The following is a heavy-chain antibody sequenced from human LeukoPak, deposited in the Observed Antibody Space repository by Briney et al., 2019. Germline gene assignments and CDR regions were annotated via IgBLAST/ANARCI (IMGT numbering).Heavy chain of an antibody. CDR1: GYTFTGHY. D-gene: IGHD6-13*01. V-gene: IGHV1-2*02. J-gene: IGHJ5*02. CDR3: ARGLRLAVAGTTRWFDP. CDR2: INPNSGGT. Sequence: GASVKVSCKASGYTFTGHYIHWVRQAPGQGLEWMGWINPNSGGTRYAQKFQGRVTVTRDTSISTAYMELSNLRSDDTAVYYCARGLRLAVAGTTRWFDPWGQGTLVTVSS.